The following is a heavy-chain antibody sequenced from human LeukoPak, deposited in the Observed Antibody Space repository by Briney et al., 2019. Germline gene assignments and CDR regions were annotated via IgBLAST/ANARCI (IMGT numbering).Heavy chain of an antibody. CDR2: IHYTGAT. CDR1: GGSITGYY. CDR3: ARGNILTGYCFDF. Sequence: SETLSLTCAVYGGSITGYYWSWIRQTPGRGLEWVGEIHYTGATSYNPSLKSRATISTDTSKNQFSLRLSSVTAADAAVYYCARGNILTGYCFDFWGQGALVTVSS. V-gene: IGHV4-34*01. J-gene: IGHJ4*02. D-gene: IGHD3-9*01.